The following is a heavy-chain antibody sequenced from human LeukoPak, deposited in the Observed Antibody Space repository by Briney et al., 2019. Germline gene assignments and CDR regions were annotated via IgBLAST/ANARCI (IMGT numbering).Heavy chain of an antibody. CDR3: ARKGLGGELGGFDS. J-gene: IGHJ4*02. D-gene: IGHD1-7*01. CDR2: TNRRGDIT. Sequence: GGSLRLSCAASGFTFSSYTMNWVRQAPGKGLEWVSGTNRRGDITGYADFVKGRFTISRDNAKNSLCLQMNSLRVEDTALYHCARKGLGGELGGFDSWGQGTLVTVSS. CDR1: GFTFSSYT. V-gene: IGHV3-20*01.